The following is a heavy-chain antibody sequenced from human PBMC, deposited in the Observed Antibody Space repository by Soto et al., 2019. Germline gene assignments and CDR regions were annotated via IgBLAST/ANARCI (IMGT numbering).Heavy chain of an antibody. V-gene: IGHV3-30*18. J-gene: IGHJ4*02. CDR3: AKEGVYDSSGGSFDY. D-gene: IGHD3-22*01. CDR1: GFTFSSYG. Sequence: QVQLVESGGGVVQPGRSLRLSCAASGFTFSSYGMHWVRQAPGKGLEWVAVISNDGSKKYYADSVKGRFTIYRDNSKNTLYLQMNSLRAEDTDVYDCAKEGVYDSSGGSFDYWGQGTLVTVSS. CDR2: ISNDGSKK.